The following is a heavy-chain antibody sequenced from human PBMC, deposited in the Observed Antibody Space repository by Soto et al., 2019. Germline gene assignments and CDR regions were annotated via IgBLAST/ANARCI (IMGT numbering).Heavy chain of an antibody. V-gene: IGHV1-18*04. Sequence: QVQLVQSGAEVKKPGASVKVSCKASGYTFTNYGISWVRQAPGQGLEWMGWISAYNGDTNYAQRVQGRVTMTTDTSTTTAYMELRTLTSDDTAVYYCARDSLGTETTAWLDPWGQGTLVTVSS. J-gene: IGHJ5*02. CDR1: GYTFTNYG. CDR3: ARDSLGTETTAWLDP. D-gene: IGHD1-1*01. CDR2: ISAYNGDT.